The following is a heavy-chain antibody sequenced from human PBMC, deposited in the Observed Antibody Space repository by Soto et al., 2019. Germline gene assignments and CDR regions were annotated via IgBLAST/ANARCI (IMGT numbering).Heavy chain of an antibody. CDR3: AREVRYSSSWYQFDY. CDR2: IYYSGST. J-gene: IGHJ4*02. V-gene: IGHV4-59*01. Sequence: SETLSLTCTVSGGSISSYYWSWIRQPPGKGLEWIGYIYYSGSTNYNPSLKSRVTISVDTSKNQFSLKLSSVTAADTAVYYCAREVRYSSSWYQFDYWGQGTLVTASS. D-gene: IGHD6-13*01. CDR1: GGSISSYY.